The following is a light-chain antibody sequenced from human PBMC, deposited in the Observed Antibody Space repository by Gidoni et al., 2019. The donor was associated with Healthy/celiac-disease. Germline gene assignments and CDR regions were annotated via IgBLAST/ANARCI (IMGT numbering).Light chain of an antibody. J-gene: IGKJ2*01. Sequence: GVPSRFSGSGSGTDFTFTISSLEAEDAATYYCQQGNKHSYTFGQGTKLEIK. V-gene: IGKV6-21*01. CDR3: QQGNKHSYT.